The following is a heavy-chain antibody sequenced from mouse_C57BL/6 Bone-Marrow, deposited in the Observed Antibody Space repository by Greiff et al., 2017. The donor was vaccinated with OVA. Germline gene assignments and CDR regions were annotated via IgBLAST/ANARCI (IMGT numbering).Heavy chain of an antibody. V-gene: IGHV14-3*01. CDR1: GYTFKNTY. D-gene: IGHD1-1*01. J-gene: IGHJ1*03. CDR3: SRRSYGSSYWYFDV. CDR2: IDPANGNT. Sequence: EVQLQQSVAELVRPGASVKLSCTASGYTFKNTYMHWVKQRPEQGLEWIGRIDPANGNTKYDPKFQGKATITADTSSTTAYLQLSSLTSEDTAIYYCSRRSYGSSYWYFDVWGTGTTVTVSS.